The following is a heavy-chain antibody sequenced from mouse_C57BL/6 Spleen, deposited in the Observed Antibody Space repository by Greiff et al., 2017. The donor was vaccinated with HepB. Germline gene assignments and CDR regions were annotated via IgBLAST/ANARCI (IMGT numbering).Heavy chain of an antibody. J-gene: IGHJ4*01. CDR3: ARWGITTVVGAMDY. D-gene: IGHD1-1*01. CDR2: IFPGSGST. Sequence: QVHVKQSGPELVKPGASVKISCKASGYTFTDYYINWVKQRPGQGLEWIGWIFPGSGSTYYNEKFKGKATLTVDKSSSTAYMLLSSLTSEDSAVYFCARWGITTVVGAMDYWGQGTSVTVSS. V-gene: IGHV1-75*01. CDR1: GYTFTDYY.